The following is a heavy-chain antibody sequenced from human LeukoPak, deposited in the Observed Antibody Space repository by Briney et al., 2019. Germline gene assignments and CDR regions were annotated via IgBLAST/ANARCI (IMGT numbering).Heavy chain of an antibody. CDR2: IYYSVST. V-gene: IGHV4-59*01. CDR1: GGSISSYY. CDR3: ARAPVDWFDP. J-gene: IGHJ5*02. Sequence: SETLSLTCTVSGGSISSYYWSWIRQPPGKGLEWIGYIYYSVSTNYNPSLKSRVTISVDTSKNQFSLKLSSVTAADTAVYYCARAPVDWFDPWGQGTLVTVSS.